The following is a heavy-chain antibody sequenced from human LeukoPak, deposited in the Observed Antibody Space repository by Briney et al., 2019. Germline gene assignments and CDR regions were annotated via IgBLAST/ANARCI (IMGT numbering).Heavy chain of an antibody. D-gene: IGHD5-18*01. J-gene: IGHJ4*02. CDR2: ISWNSGSI. Sequence: PGRSLRLSCAASGFTFDDYAMHWVRQAPGKGLEWVSGISWNSGSIGYADSVKGRFTISRDNAKNSLYLQMNSLRAEDMALYYCAKDIGYVDTAILDYWGQGTLDTVSS. V-gene: IGHV3-9*03. CDR1: GFTFDDYA. CDR3: AKDIGYVDTAILDY.